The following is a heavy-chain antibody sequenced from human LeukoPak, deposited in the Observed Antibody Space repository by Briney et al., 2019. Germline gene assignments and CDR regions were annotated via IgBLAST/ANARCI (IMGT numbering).Heavy chain of an antibody. Sequence: KSSETLSLTCTVSGGSISSGSYYWSWMRQPAGKGLEWIGRIYSSGSTNYNPSLKSRVTISLETSKNQFSLKLSSVTAADTAVYYCARQYIDILTGYHRGELYWYFDLWGRGTLVTVSS. D-gene: IGHD3-9*01. CDR1: GGSISSGSYY. CDR2: IYSSGST. V-gene: IGHV4-61*02. J-gene: IGHJ2*01. CDR3: ARQYIDILTGYHRGELYWYFDL.